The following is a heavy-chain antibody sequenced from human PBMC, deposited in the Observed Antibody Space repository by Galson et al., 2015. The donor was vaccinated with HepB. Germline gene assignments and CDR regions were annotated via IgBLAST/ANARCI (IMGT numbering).Heavy chain of an antibody. Sequence: SLRLSCAASGFTFSSYWMSWVRQAPGKGLEWVANIKQDGSEKYYVDSVKGRFTISRDNAKNSLYLQMNSLRAEDTAVYYCARASRNIVATGPRWFDPWGQGTLVTVSS. CDR2: IKQDGSEK. D-gene: IGHD5-12*01. CDR1: GFTFSSYW. CDR3: ARASRNIVATGPRWFDP. J-gene: IGHJ5*02. V-gene: IGHV3-7*01.